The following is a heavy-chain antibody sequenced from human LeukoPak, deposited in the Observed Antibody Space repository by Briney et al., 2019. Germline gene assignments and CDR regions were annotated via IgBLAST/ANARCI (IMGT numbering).Heavy chain of an antibody. Sequence: PGGSLRLSCSASGFSFPSHSFHWVRQSPGKGLEWVAYIGTSTSTIYQTKSVKGRFSISRDNAKSSLFLQMDSLRVEDTAVYYCARDRGTFGVVDSWGQGTLVAVSS. V-gene: IGHV3-48*04. J-gene: IGHJ4*02. D-gene: IGHD3-3*01. CDR3: ARDRGTFGVVDS. CDR1: GFSFPSHS. CDR2: IGTSTSTI.